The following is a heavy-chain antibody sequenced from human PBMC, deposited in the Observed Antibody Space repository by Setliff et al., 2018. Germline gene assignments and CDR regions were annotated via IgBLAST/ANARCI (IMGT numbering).Heavy chain of an antibody. CDR1: GFTFSTFW. J-gene: IGHJ4*02. CDR3: ARQATDY. V-gene: IGHV3-7*01. CDR2: IKQDGSET. Sequence: PGGSLRLSCAASGFTFSTFWMSWVRQAPGKGLEWVANIKQDGSETYYVDSVKGRFTISRDNPNNSLYLQMNNLRAEDTAVYYCARQATDYWGQGTLVTVSS.